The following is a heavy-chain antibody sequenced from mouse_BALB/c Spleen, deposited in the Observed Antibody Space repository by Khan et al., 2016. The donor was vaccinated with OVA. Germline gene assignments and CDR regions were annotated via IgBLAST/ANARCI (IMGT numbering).Heavy chain of an antibody. CDR3: ARDYWFAY. Sequence: EVELVESGGGLVKPGGSLKLSCAASGFTFSNYAMSWARQSPEKRLGCVASISSGDSTYFPDSVNVRFTISRDNARNILYLQMSSLRSEDTAMYYCARDYWFAYWGQGTLVTVSA. CDR2: ISSGDST. V-gene: IGHV5-6-5*01. J-gene: IGHJ3*01. CDR1: GFTFSNYA.